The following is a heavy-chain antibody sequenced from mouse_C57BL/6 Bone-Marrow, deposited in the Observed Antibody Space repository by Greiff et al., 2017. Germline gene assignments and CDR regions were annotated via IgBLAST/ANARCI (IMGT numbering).Heavy chain of an antibody. CDR1: GYSFTGYY. V-gene: IGHV1-42*01. CDR3: ARSGRWLLRYYFDY. CDR2: INPSTGGT. D-gene: IGHD2-3*01. J-gene: IGHJ2*01. Sequence: EVQLQQSGPELVKPGASVKISCKASGYSFTGYYMNWVKQSPEKSLEWIGEINPSTGGTTYNQKFKAKATLTVDKSSSTAYMQLNSLTSEDSAVYYCARSGRWLLRYYFDYWGQGTTLTVSS.